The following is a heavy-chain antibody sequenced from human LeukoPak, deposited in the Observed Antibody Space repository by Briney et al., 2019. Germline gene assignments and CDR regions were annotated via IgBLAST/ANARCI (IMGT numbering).Heavy chain of an antibody. Sequence: ASVKVSCKASGYTFTSYGISWVRQAPGQGLEWMGWISAYNGNTNYAQKLQGRVTMTTDTSTSTAYMELRSLRSDDTAVYYCARGYYGSSGYYPLPLLDYWGQGTLVTVSS. J-gene: IGHJ4*02. CDR3: ARGYYGSSGYYPLPLLDY. V-gene: IGHV1-18*01. CDR1: GYTFTSYG. CDR2: ISAYNGNT. D-gene: IGHD3-22*01.